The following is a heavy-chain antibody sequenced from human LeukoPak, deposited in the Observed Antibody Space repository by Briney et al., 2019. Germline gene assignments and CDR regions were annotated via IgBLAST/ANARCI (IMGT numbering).Heavy chain of an antibody. V-gene: IGHV3-23*01. J-gene: IGHJ4*02. Sequence: PGGSRRLSCAASGFTFSSYAISWVRQAPGKGLEWVSAISGSGSSTYYRDSVKGRFTISRDNSKNTLYPQMNSLRAEDTAVYHCARDHGDYTFGLWGQGTLVTVSS. D-gene: IGHD4-17*01. CDR2: ISGSGSST. CDR1: GFTFSSYA. CDR3: ARDHGDYTFGL.